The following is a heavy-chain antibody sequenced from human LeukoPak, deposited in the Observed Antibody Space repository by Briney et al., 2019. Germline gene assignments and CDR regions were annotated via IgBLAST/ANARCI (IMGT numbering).Heavy chain of an antibody. D-gene: IGHD3-10*01. J-gene: IGHJ6*03. CDR3: ARDYVYYGSGYYMDV. CDR1: GYTFTSYY. V-gene: IGHV1-46*01. CDR2: INPSAGSI. Sequence: GASVKVSCKTSGYTFTSYYMYWVRQAPGQGLEWMGTINPSAGSITYAQRFQGRVTMTRDVSTSTVYMELSSLRSEDTAVYYCARDYVYYGSGYYMDVWGKGTTVTVSS.